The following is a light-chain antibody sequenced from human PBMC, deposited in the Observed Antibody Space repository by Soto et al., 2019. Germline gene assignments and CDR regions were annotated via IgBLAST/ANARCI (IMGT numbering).Light chain of an antibody. Sequence: DIRMTRAPSTLSGWVGDRVTITCRASQTISSWLAWYQQKPGKAPKLLIYKASTLKSGVPSRFSGSGSGTEFTLTISSLQPDDFATYYCQHYNSYSEAFGQGTKVDIK. J-gene: IGKJ1*01. CDR2: KAS. V-gene: IGKV1-5*03. CDR3: QHYNSYSEA. CDR1: QTISSW.